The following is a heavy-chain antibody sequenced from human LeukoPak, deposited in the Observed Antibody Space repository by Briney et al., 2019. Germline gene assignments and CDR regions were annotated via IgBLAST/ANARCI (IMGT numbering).Heavy chain of an antibody. V-gene: IGHV4-59*01. D-gene: IGHD6-19*01. Sequence: SETLSLTCTVSGGSISSYYRSWIRQPPGKGLEWIGYIYYSGSTNYNPSLKSRVTISVDTSKNQFSLKLSSVTAADTAVYYCAREGQWLARWYFDYWGQGTLVTVSS. CDR2: IYYSGST. CDR3: AREGQWLARWYFDY. J-gene: IGHJ4*02. CDR1: GGSISSYY.